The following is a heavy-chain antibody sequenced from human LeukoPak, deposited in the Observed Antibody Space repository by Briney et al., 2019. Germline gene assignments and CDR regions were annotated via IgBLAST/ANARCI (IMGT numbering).Heavy chain of an antibody. V-gene: IGHV5-51*01. Sequence: GESLNISCKGSGFSFASYWIGWVRQMPGRGLEWMGINYSGDSDTRYSPHFQGQVTISADKSSSSAYLQWSSLKASDTAMYYCARPYTSGQESLPYYFVYWGEGTLVTVSS. CDR3: ARPYTSGQESLPYYFVY. CDR1: GFSFASYW. CDR2: NYSGDSDT. J-gene: IGHJ4*02. D-gene: IGHD6-19*01.